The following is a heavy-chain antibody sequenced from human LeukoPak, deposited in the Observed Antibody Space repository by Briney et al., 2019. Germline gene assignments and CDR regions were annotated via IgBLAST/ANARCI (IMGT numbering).Heavy chain of an antibody. Sequence: GESLKISCKGSGYSFTSYWIGWVRQMPGKGLEWMGIIYPVDSDTRYSPSFQGQVTISADKSISTAYLQWSSLKASDTAMYYCASTYCSSTSCYIGKRSAEYFQHWGQGTLVTVSS. V-gene: IGHV5-51*01. D-gene: IGHD2-2*02. CDR1: GYSFTSYW. J-gene: IGHJ1*01. CDR3: ASTYCSSTSCYIGKRSAEYFQH. CDR2: IYPVDSDT.